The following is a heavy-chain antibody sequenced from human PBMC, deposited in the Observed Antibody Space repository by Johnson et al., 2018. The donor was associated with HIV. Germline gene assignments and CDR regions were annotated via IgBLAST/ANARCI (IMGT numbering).Heavy chain of an antibody. CDR3: ARDEGLDYGASLGAFDI. D-gene: IGHD4-17*01. V-gene: IGHV3-11*04. CDR1: GFSVSDSY. J-gene: IGHJ3*02. CDR2: ISGGSAGT. Sequence: QVQLVESGGGLVQPGGSLRLSCGASGFSVSDSYMSWVRQAPGKGLEWFAYISGGSAGTFYADSVKGRFTISRDNAKNSLYLQMNSLRAEDTAVYYCARDEGLDYGASLGAFDIWGQGTMVTVSS.